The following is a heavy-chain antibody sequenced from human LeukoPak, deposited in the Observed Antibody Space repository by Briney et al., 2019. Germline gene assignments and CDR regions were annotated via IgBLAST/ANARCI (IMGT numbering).Heavy chain of an antibody. CDR2: INPKSGGT. J-gene: IGHJ4*02. CDR1: GYTFTDYF. Sequence: ASVKVSCKASGYTFTDYFLHWGRQAPGQGLEWMGWINPKSGGTNYAQKFQGRVTMTRDTSINTASLEVSSLTSDDTAVYYCARDYLASSGYSAWGYWGQGTLVTVSS. V-gene: IGHV1-2*02. CDR3: ARDYLASSGYSAWGY. D-gene: IGHD6-19*01.